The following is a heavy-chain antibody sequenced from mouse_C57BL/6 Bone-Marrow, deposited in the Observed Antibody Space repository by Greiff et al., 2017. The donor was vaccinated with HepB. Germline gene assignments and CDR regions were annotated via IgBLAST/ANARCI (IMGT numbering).Heavy chain of an antibody. D-gene: IGHD1-1*01. CDR1: GYTFTDYY. J-gene: IGHJ2*01. CDR2: IYPGSGNT. Sequence: QVQLKESGAELVRPGASVKLSCKASGYTFTDYYINWVKQRPGQGLEWIARIYPGSGNTYYNEKFKGKATLTAEKSSSTAYMQLSSLTSEDSAVYYCARGSSSLFDYWGQGTTLTVSS. V-gene: IGHV1-76*01. CDR3: ARGSSSLFDY.